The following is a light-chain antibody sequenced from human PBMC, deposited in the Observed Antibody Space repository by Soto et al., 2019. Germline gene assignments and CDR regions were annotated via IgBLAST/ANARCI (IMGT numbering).Light chain of an antibody. CDR1: QSISIS. CDR2: GAY. J-gene: IGKJ1*01. V-gene: IGKV3-15*01. CDR3: QQYNSWLWT. Sequence: ERVLTQCPGMLSVCPGERACLSCGASQSISISVLALYQQKPGQAPRLLIYGAYSRATGIPARFSGSGSGTEFTLIISSLQSEDSAVYYCQQYNSWLWTFGQGTKVDIK.